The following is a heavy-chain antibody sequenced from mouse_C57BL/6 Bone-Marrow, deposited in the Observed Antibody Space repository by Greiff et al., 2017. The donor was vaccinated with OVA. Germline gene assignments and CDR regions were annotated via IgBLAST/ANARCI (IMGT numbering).Heavy chain of an antibody. J-gene: IGHJ4*01. CDR1: GFNIKDYY. CDR3: TTGAMVTTVAMDY. D-gene: IGHD2-2*01. CDR2: IDPEDGDT. V-gene: IGHV14-1*01. Sequence: EVQLQQSGAELVRPGASVKLSCTASGFNIKDYYMHWVKQRPEQGLEWIGRIDPEDGDTEYAPKFQGKATMTADTSSNTAYLQLSSLTSEDTAVYYCTTGAMVTTVAMDYWGQGTSVTVSS.